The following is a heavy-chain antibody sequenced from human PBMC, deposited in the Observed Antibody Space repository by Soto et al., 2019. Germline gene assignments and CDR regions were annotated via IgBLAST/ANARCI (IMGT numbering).Heavy chain of an antibody. CDR2: INPDGSTP. V-gene: IGHV3-74*01. D-gene: IGHD2-15*01. CDR1: GFTFGNYW. CDR3: ARSDPQCGGNNCPSIDH. J-gene: IGHJ4*02. Sequence: EVQLVESGGGLVQRGGSLRLSCAASGFTFGNYWMHWVRQAPGKGLLWVSRINPDGSTPSYTDSVTGRFTVSRDNARNTLYLQMNSLRIEDTAVYYCARSDPQCGGNNCPSIDHWGQGTLVTVSS.